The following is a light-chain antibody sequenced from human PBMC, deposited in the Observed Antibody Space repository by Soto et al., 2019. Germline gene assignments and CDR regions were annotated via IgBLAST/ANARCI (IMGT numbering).Light chain of an antibody. Sequence: EIVLTQSPGTLSLSPGEGVTLSCRASQSVSSLAWYQQKPGQAPRLLIYGASSRATGIPDRFSGSGSGTDFTLTISRLELEDFAVYYCQRYATSPPFTFGQGTRLEIK. CDR2: GAS. CDR3: QRYATSPPFT. J-gene: IGKJ5*01. CDR1: QSVSS. V-gene: IGKV3-20*01.